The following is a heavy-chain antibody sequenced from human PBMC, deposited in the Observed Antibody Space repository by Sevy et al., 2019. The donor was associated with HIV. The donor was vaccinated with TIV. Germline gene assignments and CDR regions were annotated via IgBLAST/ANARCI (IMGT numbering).Heavy chain of an antibody. CDR3: ASGAGISSGYYYAPFDY. D-gene: IGHD3-22*01. V-gene: IGHV3-7*01. CDR1: GFTFSSYW. CDR2: IKQDGSEK. Sequence: GGSLRLSCAASGFTFSSYWMSWVRQAPGKGLEWVANIKQDGSEKYYVDSVKGRFTISRDNAKTSLYLQMNSLRAEDTAVYYCASGAGISSGYYYAPFDYWGQGTLVTVSS. J-gene: IGHJ4*02.